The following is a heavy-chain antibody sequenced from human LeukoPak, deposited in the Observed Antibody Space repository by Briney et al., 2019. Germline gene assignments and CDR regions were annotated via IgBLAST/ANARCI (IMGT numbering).Heavy chain of an antibody. CDR2: IKSKTDGGTT. Sequence: GGSLRLSCAASGFTFSNAWMSWVRQAPGKGLEWVGRIKSKTDGGTTDHAAPVKGRFTISRDDSKNTLYLQMYSLKTEDTAVYYCTTVDTMVRGVSPFWGQGTLVTVSS. D-gene: IGHD3-10*01. J-gene: IGHJ4*02. CDR3: TTVDTMVRGVSPF. V-gene: IGHV3-15*01. CDR1: GFTFSNAW.